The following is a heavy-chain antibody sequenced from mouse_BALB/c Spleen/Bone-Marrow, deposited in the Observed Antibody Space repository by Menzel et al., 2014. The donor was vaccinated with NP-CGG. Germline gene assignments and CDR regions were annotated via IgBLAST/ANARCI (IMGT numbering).Heavy chain of an antibody. V-gene: IGHV3-2*02. CDR3: ARRYYAMDY. J-gene: IGHJ4*01. CDR1: GYSITSDYA. Sequence: VQLQQPGPGLVKPSQSLSLTCTVTGYSITSDYAWNWIRQFPGNKLEWMGYISYSGITSYNPSLKSRISITRDTSKNQFFLQLNSVTTEDTATYYRARRYYAMDYWGQGTSVTVSS. CDR2: ISYSGIT.